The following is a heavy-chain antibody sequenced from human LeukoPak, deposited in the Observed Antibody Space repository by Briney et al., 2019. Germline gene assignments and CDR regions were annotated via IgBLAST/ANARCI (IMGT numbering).Heavy chain of an antibody. V-gene: IGHV5-51*01. CDR3: ARVAMVRGAWDWFDP. CDR1: GYSFTSYW. CDR2: IYPGDSDT. D-gene: IGHD3-10*01. Sequence: GESLKISCKGSGYSFTSYWIGWVRQMPGKGLEWMGIIYPGDSDTTYSPSFQGQVTTSADKSISTAYLQWSSLKASDTAMYYCARVAMVRGAWDWFDPWGQGTLVTVSS. J-gene: IGHJ5*02.